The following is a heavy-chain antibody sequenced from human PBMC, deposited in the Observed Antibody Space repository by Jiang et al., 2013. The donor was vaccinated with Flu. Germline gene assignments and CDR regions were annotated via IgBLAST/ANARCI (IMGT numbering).Heavy chain of an antibody. Sequence: KPTQTLTLTCTFSGFSLSTSGMCVSWIRQPPGKALEWLALIDWDDDKYYSTSLKTRLTISKDTSKNQVVLTMTNMDPVDTATYYCARMIREGYYYYGMDVWGQGTTVTVSS. CDR3: ARMIREGYYYYGMDV. J-gene: IGHJ6*02. CDR2: IDWDDDK. V-gene: IGHV2-70*01. CDR1: GFSLSTSGMC.